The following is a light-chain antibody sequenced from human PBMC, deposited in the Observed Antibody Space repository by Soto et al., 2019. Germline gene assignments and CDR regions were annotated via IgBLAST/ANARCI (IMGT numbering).Light chain of an antibody. CDR1: QNVSTW. CDR3: QQYDSYRT. J-gene: IGKJ1*01. V-gene: IGKV1-5*01. CDR2: DVS. Sequence: DIQMTQSPSTLAASVGDRCTITCRPSQNVSTWLAWYQQKSGKAPKLLIYDVSNLESGVPSRFSGSGSGTEFSLTIRGLQPDDFATYYCQQYDSYRTFGQGTKVDNK.